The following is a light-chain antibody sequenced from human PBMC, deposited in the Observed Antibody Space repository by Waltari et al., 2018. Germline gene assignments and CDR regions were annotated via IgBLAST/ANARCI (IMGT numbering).Light chain of an antibody. J-gene: IGLJ1*01. Sequence: QSVLTQPPSASGTPGQRVTISCSGSSSNIGSNYVYWYQQLPGTAPQLLMNRNNQRPSWVSDRFSGSKSGTSASLAISGLRSEDEVDYYCATWDDSLSGPVFGTGTKVIVL. CDR1: SSNIGSNY. V-gene: IGLV1-47*01. CDR3: ATWDDSLSGPV. CDR2: RNN.